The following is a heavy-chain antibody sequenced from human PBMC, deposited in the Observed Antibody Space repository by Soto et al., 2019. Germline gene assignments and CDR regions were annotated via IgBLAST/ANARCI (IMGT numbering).Heavy chain of an antibody. D-gene: IGHD5-18*01. CDR3: ARGPGFSYGYSVYYYYYGMDV. CDR1: GGSLSGVY. V-gene: IGHV4-34*01. CDR2: INHSGST. Sequence: SETLSLTCVVYGGSLSGVYWTWIRQPPGKGLEWIGEINHSGSTNYSPSLESRVTISLDTSNNQFSLKLSSVTAADTAVYYCARGPGFSYGYSVYYYYYGMDVWGEGTTVTVSS. J-gene: IGHJ6*02.